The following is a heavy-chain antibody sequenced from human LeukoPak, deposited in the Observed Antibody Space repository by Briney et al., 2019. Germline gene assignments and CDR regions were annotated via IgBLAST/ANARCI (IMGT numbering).Heavy chain of an antibody. CDR2: ISYDGSNK. D-gene: IGHD4-17*01. Sequence: GGSLRLSCAASGFTFSSYGMHWVRQAPGKGLEWMAVISYDGSNKYYADSVKGRFTISRDNSKNTLYLQMNSLRVEDTAVYYCAKEGATVTTYFDYWGQGTLVTVSS. V-gene: IGHV3-30*18. CDR1: GFTFSSYG. CDR3: AKEGATVTTYFDY. J-gene: IGHJ4*02.